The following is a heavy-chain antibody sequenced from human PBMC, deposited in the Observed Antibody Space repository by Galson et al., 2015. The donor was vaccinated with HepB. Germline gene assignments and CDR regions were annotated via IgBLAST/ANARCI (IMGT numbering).Heavy chain of an antibody. CDR3: ALRITIFGVVNNNWFDP. V-gene: IGHV2-5*02. Sequence: PALVKPTQTLTLTCTFSGFSLSTSGVGVGWIRQPPGKALEWLALIYWDDDKRYSPSLKSRLTITKDTSKNQVVLTMTNMDPVDTATYYCALRITIFGVVNNNWFDPWGQGTLVTVSS. J-gene: IGHJ5*02. CDR2: IYWDDDK. CDR1: GFSLSTSGVG. D-gene: IGHD3-3*01.